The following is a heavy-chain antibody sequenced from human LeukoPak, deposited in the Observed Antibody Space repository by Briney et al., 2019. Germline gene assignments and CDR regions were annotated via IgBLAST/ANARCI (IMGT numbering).Heavy chain of an antibody. D-gene: IGHD4-23*01. Sequence: PSETLSLTCTVSGGSISSYYWSWIRQPPGKGLEWIGYIYYSGSTNYNPSLKSRVTISVDTSKNQFSLKLSSVTAADTAVYYCARRHYGGNGYDYWGQGTLVSVSS. V-gene: IGHV4-59*08. CDR1: GGSISSYY. CDR3: ARRHYGGNGYDY. J-gene: IGHJ4*02. CDR2: IYYSGST.